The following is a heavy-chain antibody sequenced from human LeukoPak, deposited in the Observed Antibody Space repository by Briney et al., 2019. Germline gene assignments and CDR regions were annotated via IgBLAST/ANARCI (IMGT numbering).Heavy chain of an antibody. CDR2: INPTGTTT. J-gene: IGHJ5*02. Sequence: SVKVSCKASGYTFTGYYMHWVRQAPGQGLEWVGLINPTGTTTLYAQKFQGRVTLTRDMSTSTDYMELRSLNSEDTAVYYCARDNWVGDIAWWFDPWGQGTLVTVSS. V-gene: IGHV1-46*01. CDR3: ARDNWVGDIAWWFDP. CDR1: GYTFTGYY. D-gene: IGHD3-10*01.